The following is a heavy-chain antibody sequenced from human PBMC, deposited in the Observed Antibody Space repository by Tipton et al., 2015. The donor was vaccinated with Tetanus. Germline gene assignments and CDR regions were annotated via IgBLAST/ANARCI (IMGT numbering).Heavy chain of an antibody. CDR2: IIPSLGST. Sequence: QSGAEVKEPGSSVRVSCKASGDTFSSYAISWMRQAPGQGLEWMGGIIPSLGSTTYAPKFQGRITITADEVTTTAYMEVSSLTSEDTAVFYCARGGSYLGIYYYYATDVWGQGTTVTVSS. J-gene: IGHJ6*01. D-gene: IGHD1-26*01. V-gene: IGHV1-69*01. CDR3: ARGGSYLGIYYYYATDV. CDR1: GDTFSSYA.